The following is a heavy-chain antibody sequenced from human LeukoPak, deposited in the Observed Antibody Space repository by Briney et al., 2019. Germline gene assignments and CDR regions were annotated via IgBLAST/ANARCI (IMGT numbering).Heavy chain of an antibody. V-gene: IGHV3-33*01. CDR1: GFTFSSYV. Sequence: GGSLRLSCAASGFTFSSYVMHWVRQAPGKGLEWVAVISYAGSNKYYADSVKGRFTISRDNSKNTLYLQMSSLRGEDTAVYYCARVIRDGYNPDYWGQGTLVTVSS. CDR3: ARVIRDGYNPDY. J-gene: IGHJ4*02. D-gene: IGHD5-24*01. CDR2: ISYAGSNK.